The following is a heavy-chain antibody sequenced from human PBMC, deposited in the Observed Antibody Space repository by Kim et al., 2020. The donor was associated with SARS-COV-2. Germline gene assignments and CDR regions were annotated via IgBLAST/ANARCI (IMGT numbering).Heavy chain of an antibody. Sequence: GGSLRLSCAASGFTFDDYTMHWVRQAPGKGLEWVSLISWDGGSTYYADSVKGRFTISRDNSKNSLYLQMNSLRTEDTALYYCAKDGSGGSCFDYWGHGTLVTVSS. CDR1: GFTFDDYT. V-gene: IGHV3-43*01. D-gene: IGHD2-15*01. J-gene: IGHJ4*01. CDR2: ISWDGGST. CDR3: AKDGSGGSCFDY.